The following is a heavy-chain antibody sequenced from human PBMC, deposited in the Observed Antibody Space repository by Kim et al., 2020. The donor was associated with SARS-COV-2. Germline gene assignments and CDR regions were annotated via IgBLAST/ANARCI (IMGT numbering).Heavy chain of an antibody. CDR3: AKDSLPYGSGSYSSDY. Sequence: GGSLRLSCAASGFTFSSYGMHWVRQAPGKGLEWVAVIWYDGSNKYYADSVKGRFTISRDNSKNTLYLQMNSLRAEDTAVYYCAKDSLPYGSGSYSSDYWGQGTLVTVSS. D-gene: IGHD3-10*01. J-gene: IGHJ4*02. CDR1: GFTFSSYG. CDR2: IWYDGSNK. V-gene: IGHV3-33*06.